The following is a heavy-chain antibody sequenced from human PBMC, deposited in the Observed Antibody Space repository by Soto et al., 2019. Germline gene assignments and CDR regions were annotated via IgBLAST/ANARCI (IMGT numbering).Heavy chain of an antibody. CDR3: ARDQSSGSYNRRFDP. Sequence: PSETLSLTCAVSGGSISSGGYSWSWIRQPPGKGLEWIGYIYHSGSTYYNPSLKSRVTIAVDRSKNQFSLKLSSVTAADTAVYYCARDQSSGSYNRRFDPWGQRTLVTVSS. D-gene: IGHD1-26*01. J-gene: IGHJ5*02. CDR2: IYHSGST. CDR1: GGSISSGGYS. V-gene: IGHV4-30-2*01.